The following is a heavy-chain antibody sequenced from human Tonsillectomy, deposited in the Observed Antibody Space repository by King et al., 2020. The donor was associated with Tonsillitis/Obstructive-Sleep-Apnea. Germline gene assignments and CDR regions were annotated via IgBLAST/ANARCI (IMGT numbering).Heavy chain of an antibody. Sequence: QLVQSGAEVKKPGESLKISCKGSGYSFTSYWIGWVRQMPGKGLEWMGIIYPGDSDTRYSPSFQGQVTISADKSISTAYLQWSSLKAADTAMYYCARHPSWRLDCSSTSCRVGWFDPWGQGTLVTVSS. CDR2: IYPGDSDT. D-gene: IGHD2-2*01. CDR3: ARHPSWRLDCSSTSCRVGWFDP. CDR1: GYSFTSYW. V-gene: IGHV5-51*01. J-gene: IGHJ5*02.